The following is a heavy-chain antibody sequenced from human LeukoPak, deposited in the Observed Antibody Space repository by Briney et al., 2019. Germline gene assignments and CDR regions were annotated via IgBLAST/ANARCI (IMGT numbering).Heavy chain of an antibody. CDR3: ARQGYSSGWFQSDYYYGMDV. J-gene: IGHJ6*02. CDR2: IYPGDSDT. D-gene: IGHD6-19*01. V-gene: IGHV5-51*01. CDR1: GYSFTSYW. Sequence: GESLKISCKGSGYSFTSYWIGWVRQMPGKGLEWMEIIYPGDSDTRYSPSFQGQVTISADKSISTAYLQWSSLKASDTAMYYCARQGYSSGWFQSDYYYGMDVWGQGTTVTVSS.